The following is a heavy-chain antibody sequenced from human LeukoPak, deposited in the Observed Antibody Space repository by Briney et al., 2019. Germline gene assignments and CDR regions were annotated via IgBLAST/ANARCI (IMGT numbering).Heavy chain of an antibody. Sequence: ASVKVSCKASGYTFTSYGISWVRQAPGQGLEWMGWISAYNGNTNYAQKLQGRVTMTTGTSTSTAYMELRSLRSDDTAVYYCARALNYYGAFDIWGQGTMVTVSS. CDR2: ISAYNGNT. J-gene: IGHJ3*02. CDR1: GYTFTSYG. CDR3: ARALNYYGAFDI. D-gene: IGHD3-10*01. V-gene: IGHV1-18*01.